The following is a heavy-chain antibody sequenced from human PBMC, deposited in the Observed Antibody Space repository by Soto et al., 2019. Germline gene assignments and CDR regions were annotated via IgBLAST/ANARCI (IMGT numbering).Heavy chain of an antibody. CDR2: ISAYNGNT. V-gene: IGHV1-18*01. D-gene: IGHD3-10*01. Sequence: ASVKVSCKASGYTFTSYGISWVRQAPGQGLEWMGWISAYNGNTNYAQKLQGRVTMTTDTSTSTAYMELRSLRSDDTAVYCCARVYELLWFGELLPRDFDYWGQGTLVTVSS. CDR3: ARVYELLWFGELLPRDFDY. CDR1: GYTFTSYG. J-gene: IGHJ4*02.